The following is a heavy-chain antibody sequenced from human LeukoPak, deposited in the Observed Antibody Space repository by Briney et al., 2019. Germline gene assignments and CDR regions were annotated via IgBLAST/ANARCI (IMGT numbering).Heavy chain of an antibody. CDR3: TRDPGRCTSTSCYPDY. CDR1: GFAFSSYS. CDR2: ISSSGSYI. Sequence: GRSLRLSCAASGFAFSSYSMNWVRQAPGKGLEWVSSISSSGSYIYYTDSVKGRFTISRDNAKNSVYLQMNSLRADDTAVYYCTRDPGRCTSTSCYPDYWGQGTLVTVSS. D-gene: IGHD2-2*01. V-gene: IGHV3-21*01. J-gene: IGHJ4*02.